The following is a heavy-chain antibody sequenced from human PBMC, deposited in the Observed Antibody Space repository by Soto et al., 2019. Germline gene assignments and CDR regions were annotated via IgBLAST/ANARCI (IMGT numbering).Heavy chain of an antibody. CDR3: ARATVTTFRSLYYYYGMDV. CDR2: IYYSGST. V-gene: IGHV4-31*03. D-gene: IGHD4-17*01. CDR1: GGSISSGGYY. J-gene: IGHJ6*02. Sequence: QVQLQESGPGLVKPSQTLSLTCTVSGGSISSGGYYWSWIRQHPGKGLEWIGYIYYSGSTYYNPSLKSRVTISVDTSKNQFSLKLSSVTAADTAVYYCARATVTTFRSLYYYYGMDVWGQGTTVTVSS.